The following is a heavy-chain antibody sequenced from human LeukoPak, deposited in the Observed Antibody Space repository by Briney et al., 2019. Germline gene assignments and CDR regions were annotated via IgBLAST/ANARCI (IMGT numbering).Heavy chain of an antibody. V-gene: IGHV3-48*04. CDR1: GLTFSSYS. J-gene: IGHJ6*02. D-gene: IGHD3-10*01. Sequence: GGSLRLSCAASGLTFSSYSMNWVRQAPGKGLEWVSYISSSSSTIYYADSVKGRFTISRDNAENSLYLQMNSLRAEDTAVYYCARPPYYYGSGSYYAHYYGMDVWGQGTTVTVSS. CDR3: ARPPYYYGSGSYYAHYYGMDV. CDR2: ISSSSSTI.